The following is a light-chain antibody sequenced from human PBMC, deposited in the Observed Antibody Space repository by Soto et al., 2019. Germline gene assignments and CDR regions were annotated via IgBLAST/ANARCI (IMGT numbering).Light chain of an antibody. Sequence: QSALTQPASVSGSPGQPITISCTGTSSDVGANNYVSWYQHHPGKAPKLLIYEVRNRPSGVSSRFSGSKSGNTASLTISGLQAEDEGDYYCSAYRPSGTPWVFGGGTKLTVL. V-gene: IGLV2-14*01. CDR3: SAYRPSGTPWV. CDR2: EVR. CDR1: SSDVGANNY. J-gene: IGLJ3*02.